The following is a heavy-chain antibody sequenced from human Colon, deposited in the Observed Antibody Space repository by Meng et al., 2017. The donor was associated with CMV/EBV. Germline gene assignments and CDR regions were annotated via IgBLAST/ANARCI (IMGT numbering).Heavy chain of an antibody. CDR3: ASNYGSGSPHFDY. CDR2: IHYSGST. D-gene: IGHD3-10*01. CDR1: GGSISGYY. V-gene: IGHV4-59*01. J-gene: IGHJ4*02. Sequence: SETLSLTCTVSGGSISGYYWTWIRQPPGKGLEWIGYIHYSGSTNSNPSLKSRVTISVDTSKNQFSLNLSSVTAADTAVYYCASNYGSGSPHFDYWGQGTLVTVSS.